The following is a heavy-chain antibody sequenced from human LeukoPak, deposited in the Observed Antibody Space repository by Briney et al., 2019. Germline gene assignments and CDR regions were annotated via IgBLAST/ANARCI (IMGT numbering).Heavy chain of an antibody. D-gene: IGHD6-13*01. CDR1: GGSFSGYY. CDR3: ARGRRLSIAAFRARHSSSWSPFDY. Sequence: SETLSLTCAVYGGSFSGYYWGWIRQPPGKGLEWIGEINHSGSTNYNPSLKSRVTISVDTSKNQFSLKLSSVTAADTAVYYCARGRRLSIAAFRARHSSSWSPFDYWGQGTLVTVSS. CDR2: INHSGST. J-gene: IGHJ4*02. V-gene: IGHV4-34*01.